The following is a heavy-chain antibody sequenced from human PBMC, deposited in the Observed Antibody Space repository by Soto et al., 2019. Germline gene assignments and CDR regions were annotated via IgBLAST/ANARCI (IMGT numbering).Heavy chain of an antibody. Sequence: GGSLRLSCAASGFTFSSSGMHWVRQAPGKGLEWVAVISYDGSNKYYADSVKGRFTISRDNSKNTLYLQMNSLRAEDTAVYYCAKDHAAAGTPMAYYYYGMDVWGQGTTVTVSS. CDR1: GFTFSSSG. D-gene: IGHD6-13*01. V-gene: IGHV3-30*18. J-gene: IGHJ6*02. CDR2: ISYDGSNK. CDR3: AKDHAAAGTPMAYYYYGMDV.